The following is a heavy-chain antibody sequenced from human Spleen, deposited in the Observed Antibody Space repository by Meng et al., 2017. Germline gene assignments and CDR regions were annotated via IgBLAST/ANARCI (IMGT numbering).Heavy chain of an antibody. D-gene: IGHD3-10*01. CDR1: GGSISSGDYF. CDR3: LRGSGGSV. CDR2: IPHRGSS. V-gene: IGHV4-30-4*01. Sequence: QVQLHESGPGLVKPSQTLSLTCSVSGGSISSGDYFWSWIRQPPGKGLEWIGEIPHRGSSAYNPSLKSRVSMSIDKSKNQFSLKLTSVTAADTAVYHCLRGSGGSVWGQGTLVTVSS. J-gene: IGHJ1*01.